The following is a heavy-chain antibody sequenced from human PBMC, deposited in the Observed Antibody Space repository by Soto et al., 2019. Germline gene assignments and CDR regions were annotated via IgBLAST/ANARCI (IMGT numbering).Heavy chain of an antibody. CDR2: ISAYNGNT. D-gene: IGHD5-12*01. J-gene: IGHJ6*02. CDR3: ASERAGRHGYVYYGMDA. Sequence: GASVKVSCKASGYTFTSYGISWVRQAPGQGLEWMGWISAYNGNTNYAQKLQGRVTMTTDTSTSTAYMELRSLRSDDTAVYYCASERAGRHGYVYYGMDACGQVTTLIFSS. V-gene: IGHV1-18*01. CDR1: GYTFTSYG.